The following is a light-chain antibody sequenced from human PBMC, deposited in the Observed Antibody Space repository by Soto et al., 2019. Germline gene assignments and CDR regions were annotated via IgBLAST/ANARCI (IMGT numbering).Light chain of an antibody. CDR1: QSISSY. CDR3: QQTYSTPPT. Sequence: DIQMTQSPSSLSASVGDRVTITCRASQSISSYLNWYQQKPGKAPKLLIYAASILLSGVPSRFSGSGSGTDFTLTISSLQPEDFATYYCQQTYSTPPTFGQGTKVEIK. V-gene: IGKV1-39*01. CDR2: AAS. J-gene: IGKJ1*01.